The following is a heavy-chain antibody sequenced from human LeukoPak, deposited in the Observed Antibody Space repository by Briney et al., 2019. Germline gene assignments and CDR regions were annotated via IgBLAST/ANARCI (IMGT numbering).Heavy chain of an antibody. J-gene: IGHJ4*02. V-gene: IGHV3-23*01. CDR3: MFFGEPRDY. CDR2: ISGSGGNT. CDR1: GFTLRHYA. D-gene: IGHD3-10*01. Sequence: PGGFLRLSCAGSGFTLRHYAMRRVRQSPGKGLEWAADISGSGGNTYYAGSVKGRFTISRDNSKSTLYLQMNSMRAEDTDLYYCMFFGEPRDYWGQGVLVTVSS.